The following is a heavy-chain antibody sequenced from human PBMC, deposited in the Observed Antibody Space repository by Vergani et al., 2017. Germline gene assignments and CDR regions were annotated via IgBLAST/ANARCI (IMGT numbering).Heavy chain of an antibody. J-gene: IGHJ5*02. V-gene: IGHV4-61*02. D-gene: IGHD6-13*01. CDR2: IYVSGIT. Sequence: QVQLQESGPGLVKPSQTLSLTCTVSGASINNDFYYWHWIRQPAGKGLEWIGRIYVSGITDYNSSLQSRVSMSVDTSKNQFSLTLTSVTAADTAVYYCARDLGSSWYRGWFDPWGQGTLVTVSS. CDR3: ARDLGSSWYRGWFDP. CDR1: GASINNDFYY.